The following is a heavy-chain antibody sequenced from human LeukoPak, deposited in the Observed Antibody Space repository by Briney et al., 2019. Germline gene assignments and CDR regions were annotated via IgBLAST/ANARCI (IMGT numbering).Heavy chain of an antibody. CDR1: GGSISSGDYY. Sequence: PSQTLSLTCTVSGGSISSGDYYWSWIRQPPGKGLEWIGYIYYSGSTYYNPSLRSRVTISVDTSKDQFSLKLSSVTAADTAVYYCARSPRYDLPSHWGQGTLVTVSS. CDR2: IYYSGST. J-gene: IGHJ4*02. CDR3: ARSPRYDLPSH. V-gene: IGHV4-30-4*08. D-gene: IGHD3-3*01.